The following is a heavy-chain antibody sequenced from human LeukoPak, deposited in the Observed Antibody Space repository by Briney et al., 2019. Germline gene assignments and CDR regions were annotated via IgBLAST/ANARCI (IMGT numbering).Heavy chain of an antibody. CDR3: ARDTYYYGSGTYYFNY. D-gene: IGHD3-10*01. J-gene: IGHJ4*02. CDR1: GGSISSGSYY. CDR2: IYTSGST. V-gene: IGHV4-61*02. Sequence: PSETLSLTCIVSGGSISSGSYYWSWIRQPAGKGLEWIGRIYTSGSTNYNPSLKSRVTMSVDTSKNQFSLKLTSVTAADTAVYYCARDTYYYGSGTYYFNYWGQGTLVTVSS.